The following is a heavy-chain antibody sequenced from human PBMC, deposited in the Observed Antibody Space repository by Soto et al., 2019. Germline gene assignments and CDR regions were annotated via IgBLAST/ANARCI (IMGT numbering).Heavy chain of an antibody. CDR1: GYTFTSYD. CDR2: LNPNSGNT. CDR3: ATGCRGGSCHRYYYYGMDV. Sequence: QVQLVQSGAEVKKPGASVKVSCKASGYTFTSYDINWVRQATGQGPEWMGWLNPNSGNTGYAQKFQGRVTMTRNTSISTAYMEQSSLRSEDTAVYYCATGCRGGSCHRYYYYGMDVWGQGTTVTVSS. J-gene: IGHJ6*02. V-gene: IGHV1-8*01. D-gene: IGHD2-15*01.